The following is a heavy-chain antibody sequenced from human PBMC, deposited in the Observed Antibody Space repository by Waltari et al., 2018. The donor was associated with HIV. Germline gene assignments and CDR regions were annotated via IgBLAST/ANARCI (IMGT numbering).Heavy chain of an antibody. Sequence: QVQLQESGPGLVKPSETLSLTCAVSGYSIRSGYYWGWIRQPPGKGLEWIGSIYHSGSTYYNPSLKSRVTISVDTSKNQFSLKLSSVTAADTAVYYCAREARIAAAENWGQGTLVTVSS. V-gene: IGHV4-38-2*02. J-gene: IGHJ4*02. CDR3: AREARIAAAEN. D-gene: IGHD6-13*01. CDR1: GYSIRSGYY. CDR2: IYHSGST.